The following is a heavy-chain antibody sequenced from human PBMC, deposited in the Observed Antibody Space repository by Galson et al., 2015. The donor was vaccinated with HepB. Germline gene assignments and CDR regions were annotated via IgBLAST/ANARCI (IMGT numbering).Heavy chain of an antibody. V-gene: IGHV3-30*18. CDR1: GFTFSSYG. J-gene: IGHJ4*02. D-gene: IGHD3-16*01. CDR3: AKDFSFTSKSRTPDY. Sequence: SLRLSCAASGFTFSSYGMHWVRQAPGKGLEWVAVISYDGSNKYYADSVKGRFTISGDNSKNTLYLQMNSLRAEDTAVYYCAKDFSFTSKSRTPDYWGQGTLVTVSS. CDR2: ISYDGSNK.